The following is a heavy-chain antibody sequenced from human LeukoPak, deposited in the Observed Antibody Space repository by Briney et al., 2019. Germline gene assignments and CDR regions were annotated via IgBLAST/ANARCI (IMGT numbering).Heavy chain of an antibody. CDR3: ARGYCSGSSCYSGFYFDY. J-gene: IGHJ4*02. D-gene: IGHD2-15*01. CDR2: IKQDGSEK. V-gene: IGHV3-7*01. CDR1: GFTFSSYW. Sequence: GGSLRLSCAASGFTFSSYWMSWVRQAPGKGLEWVANIKQDGSEKYYADSVKGRFTISRDNAKNSLYLQMNSLRAEDTAVYYCARGYCSGSSCYSGFYFDYWGQGALVTVSS.